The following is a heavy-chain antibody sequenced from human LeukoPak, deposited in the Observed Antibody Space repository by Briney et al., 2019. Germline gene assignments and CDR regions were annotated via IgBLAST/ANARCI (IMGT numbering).Heavy chain of an antibody. J-gene: IGHJ6*02. CDR3: ARVPDIVVAYGMDV. CDR1: GDTFSSNSAA. CDR2: TYYRSKWYN. V-gene: IGHV6-1*01. D-gene: IGHD2-15*01. Sequence: SQTLSLTCAISGDTFSSNSAAWNWISQSPSRGLEWLVRTYYRSKWYNDYAVSVKSRITINPDTSKNQFSLQLNSVTPEDTAVYYCARVPDIVVAYGMDVWGQGTTVTVSS.